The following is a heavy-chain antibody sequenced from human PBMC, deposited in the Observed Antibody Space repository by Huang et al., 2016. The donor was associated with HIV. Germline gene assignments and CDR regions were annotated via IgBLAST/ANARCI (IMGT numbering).Heavy chain of an antibody. V-gene: IGHV3-11*01. CDR2: IRISGSTI. J-gene: IGHJ4*02. Sequence: QVQLVESGGGLVKPGGSLRLSCAASGFTFSDYYMSWIRQAPGKWLEWVSWIRISGSTIYYADSVKGRFTISRDNAKNSLYLQMNNLRAEDTAVYYCARERMVGSTGIFDYWGQGTLVTVSS. CDR3: ARERMVGSTGIFDY. CDR1: GFTFSDYY. D-gene: IGHD1-26*01.